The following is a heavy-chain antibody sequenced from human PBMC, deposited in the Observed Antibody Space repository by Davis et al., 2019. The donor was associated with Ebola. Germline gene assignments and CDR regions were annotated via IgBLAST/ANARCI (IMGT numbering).Heavy chain of an antibody. CDR2: IGGTGTGT. V-gene: IGHV3-23*01. CDR3: AKTRRLYFYYGMDV. CDR1: GFTFSTYA. Sequence: GESLKISCAASGFTFSTYAMSWVRQAPGKGLEWVSAIGGTGTGTYYADSVKGRFTISRDNSKDRLYLQMNSLRADDTAIYYCAKTRRLYFYYGMDVWGQGTTVTVSS. J-gene: IGHJ6*02.